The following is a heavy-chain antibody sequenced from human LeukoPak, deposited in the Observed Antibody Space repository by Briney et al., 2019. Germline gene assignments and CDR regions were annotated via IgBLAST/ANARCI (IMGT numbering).Heavy chain of an antibody. CDR3: ERNGHYSMDY. D-gene: IGHD2/OR15-2a*01. V-gene: IGHV4/OR15-8*02. J-gene: IGHJ4*02. CDR2: IHHTGNT. CDR1: GGSISSGNW. Sequence: SETLSLTWMVSGGSISSGNWWSWVRQPPGKGLEGFGEIHHTGNTNYNPSLKSRVTISIDKSKNQISLELGHLTAADTAGVYLERNGHYSMDYWGQGILVTVSS.